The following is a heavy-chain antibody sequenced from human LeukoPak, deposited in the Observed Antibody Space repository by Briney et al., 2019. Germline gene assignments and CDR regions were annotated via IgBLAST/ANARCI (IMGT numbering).Heavy chain of an antibody. CDR1: GGSISSSSYY. CDR3: VKSGGYGLIDY. D-gene: IGHD1-26*01. CDR2: IYYTGST. Sequence: SETLSLTCTVSGGSISSSSYYWGWIRQPPGKGLEWIGSIYYTGSTYYNASLQSRVTISIDMSKNQFSLRLNSVTAADTAMYYCVKSGGYGLIDYWGQGTLVTVSS. J-gene: IGHJ4*02. V-gene: IGHV4-39*01.